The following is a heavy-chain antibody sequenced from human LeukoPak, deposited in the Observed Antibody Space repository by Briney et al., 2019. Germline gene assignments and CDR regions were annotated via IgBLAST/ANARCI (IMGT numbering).Heavy chain of an antibody. Sequence: GASLRLSCAASGFTFSSYAMSWVRQAPGKGLEWVSAISGSGGSTYYADSVKGRFTISRDNSKNTLYLQMNSLRAEDTAVYYCAKVDYDFWSGLYYFDYWSQGTLVTVSS. CDR1: GFTFSSYA. CDR3: AKVDYDFWSGLYYFDY. J-gene: IGHJ4*02. CDR2: ISGSGGST. V-gene: IGHV3-23*01. D-gene: IGHD3-3*01.